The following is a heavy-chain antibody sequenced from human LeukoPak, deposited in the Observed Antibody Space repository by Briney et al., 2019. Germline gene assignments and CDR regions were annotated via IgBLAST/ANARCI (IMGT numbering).Heavy chain of an antibody. V-gene: IGHV3-23*01. J-gene: IGHJ4*02. Sequence: PGGSLRLSCAASGITFGTYAMNWVRQAPGKGLEWASTVSGSGVATYFADSVKGRFTISRDNSKNTVFPEMNNLRAEDAAVYYCATSSDWPYYFHYWGQGTLVTVSS. CDR2: VSGSGVAT. CDR1: GITFGTYA. CDR3: ATSSDWPYYFHY. D-gene: IGHD2-21*01.